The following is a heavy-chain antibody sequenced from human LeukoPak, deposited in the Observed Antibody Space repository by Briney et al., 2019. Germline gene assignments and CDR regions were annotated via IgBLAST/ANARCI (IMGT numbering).Heavy chain of an antibody. Sequence: QSGGSLRLSCAASGFTFSNYDMSRVRQAPGKGLEWVSSISDSGGSTYYADSVKGRFTISRDNSKNTLYLQMTNLRAADTAVYYCAKDLSRAVAADWFDPWDQGSLVTVSS. J-gene: IGHJ5*02. V-gene: IGHV3-23*01. CDR2: ISDSGGST. D-gene: IGHD6-19*01. CDR1: GFTFSNYD. CDR3: AKDLSRAVAADWFDP.